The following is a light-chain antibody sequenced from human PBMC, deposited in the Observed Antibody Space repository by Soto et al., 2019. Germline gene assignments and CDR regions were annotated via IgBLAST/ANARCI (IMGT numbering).Light chain of an antibody. CDR1: QSVSNN. Sequence: ERVMTQSPSTLSVSPGERVTLSCRASQSVSNNLAWYQQKPGQAPRLLIYGASTRATGIPARFSCRGSGKDFTLTISSLAPEDFAVYYCQQGSNWPTFGPGTRLEIK. V-gene: IGKV3-15*01. CDR2: GAS. CDR3: QQGSNWPT. J-gene: IGKJ5*01.